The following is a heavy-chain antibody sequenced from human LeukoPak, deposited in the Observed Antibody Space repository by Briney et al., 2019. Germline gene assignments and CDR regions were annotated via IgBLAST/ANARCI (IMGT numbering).Heavy chain of an antibody. V-gene: IGHV4-59*01. J-gene: IGHJ4*02. CDR2: IYYSGST. CDR1: GGSISSYY. Sequence: SETLSLTCTVSGGSISSYYWSWIRQPPGKGLEWIGYIYYSGSTNYNPSLKSRVTISVDTSKNQFSLKLSSVTAADTAVYYCARKGYSYGTIDYWGQGTLVTVSS. CDR3: ARKGYSYGTIDY. D-gene: IGHD5-18*01.